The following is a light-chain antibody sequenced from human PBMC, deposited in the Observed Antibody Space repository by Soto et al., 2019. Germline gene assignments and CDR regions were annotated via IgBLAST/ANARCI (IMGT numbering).Light chain of an antibody. J-gene: IGKJ4*01. V-gene: IGKV1-39*02. CDR1: QSISSY. CDR3: QPYNTWPLT. CDR2: AAS. Sequence: QIAQGPTFVSGCGRDRITITCRASQSISSYLNWYQQKPGKAPKLLIYAASSLQSGVPSRFSGSRSGAEFTLTINSLQSEYFAVYYCQPYNTWPLTFGGGTKVDIK.